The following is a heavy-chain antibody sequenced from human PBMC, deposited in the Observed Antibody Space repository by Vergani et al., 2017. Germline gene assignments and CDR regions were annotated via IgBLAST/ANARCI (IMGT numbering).Heavy chain of an antibody. Sequence: QVRLQESGPGLVKPSETLSLTCSVSGGSMSGYYWSWIRQPPGKELEWIGYMYHSGSTNYNPSLDTRVTISGDTSKNQFSLKLNSVTAADTAVYYCGRVADFYGWGSRLLDLWGEGILVTVSS. CDR2: MYHSGST. V-gene: IGHV4-59*01. J-gene: IGHJ5*02. CDR1: GGSMSGYY. D-gene: IGHD3-10*01. CDR3: GRVADFYGWGSRLLDL.